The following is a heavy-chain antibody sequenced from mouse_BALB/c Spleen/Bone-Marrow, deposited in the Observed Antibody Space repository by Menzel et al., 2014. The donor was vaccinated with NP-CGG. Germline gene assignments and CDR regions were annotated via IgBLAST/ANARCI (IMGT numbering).Heavy chain of an antibody. CDR2: INPSNGGT. D-gene: IGHD2-10*01. CDR3: TRRSLLSDYYSMDY. CDR1: GYTFTSYY. V-gene: IGHV1S81*02. Sequence: VQLQESGAELVKPGASVKLSCKASGYTFTSYYLYWVKQRPGQGLEWIGEINPSNGGTNFNERFKSRASLTVDKSPSTAYMQLNSLTSEDSAVYYCTRRSLLSDYYSMDYWGQGTSVTVSS. J-gene: IGHJ4*01.